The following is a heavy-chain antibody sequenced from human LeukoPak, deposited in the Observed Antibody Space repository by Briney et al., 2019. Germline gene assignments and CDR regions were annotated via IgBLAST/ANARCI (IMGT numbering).Heavy chain of an antibody. CDR1: GFTFSSYA. Sequence: GGSLRLSCAASGFTFSSYAMSWVRQAPGKGLEWVSAISGSGGSTYYADSVKGRFTISRDNSKNTLYLQMNSLRAEDTAVYYCAKGLVVVVAARGYGMDVWGQGTTVTVSS. CDR3: AKGLVVVVAARGYGMDV. J-gene: IGHJ6*02. D-gene: IGHD2-15*01. CDR2: ISGSGGST. V-gene: IGHV3-23*01.